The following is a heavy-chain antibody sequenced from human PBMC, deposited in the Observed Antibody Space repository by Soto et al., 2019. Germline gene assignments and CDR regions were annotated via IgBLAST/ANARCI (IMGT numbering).Heavy chain of an antibody. CDR3: ARLEGLATISYYFDF. CDR1: DDSINSDKYY. D-gene: IGHD3-9*01. CDR2: IYYRGNA. J-gene: IGHJ4*02. Sequence: PSETLSLTCSVSDDSINSDKYYWGWIRQPPGKGLEWIGSIYYRGNAYYDPSLQTRVTISLDKSKSQFSLKLNSVTAADSAVYFCARLEGLATISYYFDFWGPGALVTVSS. V-gene: IGHV4-39*01.